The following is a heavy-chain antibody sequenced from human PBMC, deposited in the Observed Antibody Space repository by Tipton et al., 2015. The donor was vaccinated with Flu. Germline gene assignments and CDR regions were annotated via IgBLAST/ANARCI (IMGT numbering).Heavy chain of an antibody. D-gene: IGHD4-11*01. CDR2: IFHSGNT. J-gene: IGHJ5*01. CDR1: GDSIRSSNY. V-gene: IGHV4-39*07. CDR3: ARRDYSNYVSEPKNWFDS. Sequence: LSLTCAVSGDSIRSSNYCWGWIRQPPGKGLEWIGNIFHSGNTYHNPSLKSRVTMTIDTSKNQFSLKLSSVTAADTAVYYCARRDYSNYVSEPKNWFDSWGQGALVIVSS.